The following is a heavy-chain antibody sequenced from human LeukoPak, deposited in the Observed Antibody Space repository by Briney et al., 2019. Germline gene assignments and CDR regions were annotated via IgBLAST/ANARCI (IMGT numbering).Heavy chain of an antibody. D-gene: IGHD1-26*01. CDR1: GYTFSRYA. V-gene: IGHV1-69*04. CDR3: ARSVGGATTPRFDY. CDR2: IIPSLDIP. Sequence: ASVKVSCKASGYTFSRYAISWVRQAPGQGLEWMGRIIPSLDIPNYPQKFQGRVTITADKSTSTAYMEVRSLGSEDTAVYYCARSVGGATTPRFDYWGQGTLVTVSS. J-gene: IGHJ4*02.